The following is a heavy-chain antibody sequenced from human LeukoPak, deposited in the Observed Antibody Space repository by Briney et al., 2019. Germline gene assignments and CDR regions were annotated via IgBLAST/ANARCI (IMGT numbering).Heavy chain of an antibody. Sequence: GGSLRLPCVGSGFSFGNYAMSWVRQAPGKGLEWVSQISGTGGATWYTSSARDRFSISRDNSKNTLYLQMTSLRAEDTAIYYCVKDPRDTYGTNWFDSWGQGTRVTVSS. V-gene: IGHV3-23*01. J-gene: IGHJ5*01. D-gene: IGHD1-1*01. CDR3: VKDPRDTYGTNWFDS. CDR2: ISGTGGAT. CDR1: GFSFGNYA.